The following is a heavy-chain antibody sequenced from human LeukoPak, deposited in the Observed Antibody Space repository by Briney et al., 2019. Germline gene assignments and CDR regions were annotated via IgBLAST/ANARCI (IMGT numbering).Heavy chain of an antibody. Sequence: PSETLSLTCAVSGYSISSGYYWGWIRPPPGKGLEWIGSIYHSGSTYYNPSLKSRVTISVDTSKNQFSLKLSSVTAADTAVYYCARINRQQLVLDYWGQGTLVTVSS. CDR3: ARINRQQLVLDY. V-gene: IGHV4-38-2*01. CDR2: IYHSGST. CDR1: GYSISSGYY. D-gene: IGHD6-13*01. J-gene: IGHJ4*02.